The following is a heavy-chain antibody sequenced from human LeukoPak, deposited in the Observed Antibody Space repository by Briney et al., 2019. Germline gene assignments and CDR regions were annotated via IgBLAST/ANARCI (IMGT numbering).Heavy chain of an antibody. CDR3: ASKTYFQH. CDR2: ISSSSSSI. Sequence: PGGSLRLSCAASGFTFGSYSMNWVRQAPGKGLEWVSYISSSSSSIDYADSVKGRFTISRDNAKNSLYLQMNSLRDEDTAVYYCASKTYFQHWGQGTLVTVSS. J-gene: IGHJ1*01. V-gene: IGHV3-48*02. CDR1: GFTFGSYS.